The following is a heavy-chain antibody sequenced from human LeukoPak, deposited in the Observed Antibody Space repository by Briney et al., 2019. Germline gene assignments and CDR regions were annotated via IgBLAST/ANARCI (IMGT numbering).Heavy chain of an antibody. CDR1: GGSISSSSYY. CDR3: ARRGPNDY. Sequence: SETLSLTCTVSGGSISSSSYYWGWIRQPPGKGLEWIGSIYYSASTYYNPSLKSRVTISVDTSKNQFSLKLSSVTAADTAVYYCARRGPNDYWGQGTLVPVSS. J-gene: IGHJ4*02. CDR2: IYYSAST. V-gene: IGHV4-39*01. D-gene: IGHD3-10*01.